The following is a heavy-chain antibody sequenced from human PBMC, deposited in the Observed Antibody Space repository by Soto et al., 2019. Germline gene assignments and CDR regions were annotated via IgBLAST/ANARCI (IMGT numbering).Heavy chain of an antibody. CDR1: GGSISSYY. Sequence: SETLSLTCTVSGGSISSYYWSWIRQPAGKGLEWIGRIYTSGSTNYNPSLKSRVTMSVDTSKNQFSLKLSSVTAADTAVYYCARDSGGYYDSSGSVYWFDPWGQGTLVTVSS. V-gene: IGHV4-4*07. CDR2: IYTSGST. D-gene: IGHD3-22*01. J-gene: IGHJ5*02. CDR3: ARDSGGYYDSSGSVYWFDP.